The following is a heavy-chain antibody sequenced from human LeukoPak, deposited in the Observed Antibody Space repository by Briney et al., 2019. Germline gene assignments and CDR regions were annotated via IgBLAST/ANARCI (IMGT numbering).Heavy chain of an antibody. CDR2: IYYSGST. Sequence: SETLSLTCTVSGGSTSSTSYYWGWIRQPPGKDLEWIGSIYYSGSTYYNPSLKSRVTISVDTSKNQFSLKLASVTAADTAVYYCARRVVAQFSIDKGNWLDPWGQGTLVTVSS. CDR3: ARRVVAQFSIDKGNWLDP. D-gene: IGHD2-21*01. CDR1: GGSTSSTSYY. V-gene: IGHV4-39*01. J-gene: IGHJ5*02.